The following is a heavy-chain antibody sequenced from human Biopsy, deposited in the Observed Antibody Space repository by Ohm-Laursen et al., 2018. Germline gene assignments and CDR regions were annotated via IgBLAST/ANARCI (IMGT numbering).Heavy chain of an antibody. V-gene: IGHV4-34*01. CDR1: GGSFSGYY. J-gene: IGHJ5*02. CDR2: INHSGST. D-gene: IGHD1-26*01. Sequence: SDTLSLTCAVYGGSFSGYYWSWIRQPPGKGLEWIGEINHSGSTNFNPSFKSRVTISVDTSKNQFSLKLSSVTAADTAVYYCAVKSYFSTSFDPWGQGILVTVSS. CDR3: AVKSYFSTSFDP.